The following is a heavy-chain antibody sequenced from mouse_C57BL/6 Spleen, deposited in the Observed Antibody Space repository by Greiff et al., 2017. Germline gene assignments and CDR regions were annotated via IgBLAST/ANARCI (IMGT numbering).Heavy chain of an antibody. CDR3: ARQDPYYYGSSYGYFDV. CDR2: IIPSNGGT. V-gene: IGHV1-53*01. J-gene: IGHJ1*03. Sequence: QVQLQQPGTELVKPGASVKLSCKASGYTFTSYWMHWVKQRPGQGLEWIGNIIPSNGGTNYNEKFKSKATLTADKSSSTAYMQLSSLTSEDSAVYYCARQDPYYYGSSYGYFDVWGTGTTVTVSA. D-gene: IGHD1-1*01. CDR1: GYTFTSYW.